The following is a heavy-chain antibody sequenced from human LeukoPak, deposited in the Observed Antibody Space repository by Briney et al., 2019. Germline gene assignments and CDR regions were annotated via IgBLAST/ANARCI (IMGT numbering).Heavy chain of an antibody. CDR1: GFPFTYSW. CDR2: INKEGNRK. J-gene: IGHJ1*01. CDR3: ARDAGWGYYDL. D-gene: IGHD3-22*01. Sequence: GGSLTLSCAASGFPFTYSWMTWVRQAPGRGLEWVANINKEGNRKYYVDSVKGRFAISRDNANNSMLLQMTSLRAEDASVYFCARDAGWGYYDLWGQGTPVTVSS. V-gene: IGHV3-7*01.